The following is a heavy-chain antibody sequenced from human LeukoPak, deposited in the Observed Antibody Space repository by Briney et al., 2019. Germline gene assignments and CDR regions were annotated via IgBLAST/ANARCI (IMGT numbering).Heavy chain of an antibody. D-gene: IGHD1-26*01. CDR3: ARDGLSGSYNY. CDR1: GFTFSSYW. CDR2: IKQDGSEK. J-gene: IGHJ4*02. Sequence: GGSLRLSCAASGFTFSSYWMSWVRQAPGKGLEWVATIKQDGSEKYYVDSVRGRFTISRDNAKNSLYLQMNSLRAEDTAVYFCARDGLSGSYNYWGQGTLVSVSS. V-gene: IGHV3-7*01.